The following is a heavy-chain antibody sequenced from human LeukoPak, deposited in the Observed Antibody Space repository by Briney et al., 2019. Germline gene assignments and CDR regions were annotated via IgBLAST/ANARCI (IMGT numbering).Heavy chain of an antibody. D-gene: IGHD3-22*01. Sequence: GGSLRLSCAASGFTFRDYFMSWIRQAPGKGLEWVAYTNTAGNTIYYADSMKGRFTISRDNAKNSLYLQMNTLRAEDTAVYYCARATYDSSAVDAFDIWGQGTMVAVSP. CDR1: GFTFRDYF. CDR2: TNTAGNTI. CDR3: ARATYDSSAVDAFDI. V-gene: IGHV3-11*01. J-gene: IGHJ3*02.